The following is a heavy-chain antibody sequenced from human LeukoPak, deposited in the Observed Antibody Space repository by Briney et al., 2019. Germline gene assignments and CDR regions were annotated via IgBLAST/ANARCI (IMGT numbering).Heavy chain of an antibody. CDR3: ASSLGQLWTFDY. V-gene: IGHV1-46*01. D-gene: IGHD5-18*01. CDR1: GYTFTSYY. CDR2: INPSGGST. Sequence: ASVKVSCKASGYTFTSYYMHWVRQAPGQGLEWMGIINPSGGSTSYAQKFQGRVTITADESTSTAYMELSSLRSEDTAVYYCASSLGQLWTFDYWGQGTLVTVSS. J-gene: IGHJ4*02.